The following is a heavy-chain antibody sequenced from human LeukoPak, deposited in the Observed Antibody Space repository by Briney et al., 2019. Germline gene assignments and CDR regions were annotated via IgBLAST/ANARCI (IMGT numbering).Heavy chain of an antibody. CDR2: IYQSGSP. V-gene: IGHV4-4*02. CDR1: GASISSPFW. J-gene: IGHJ3*02. CDR3: ARDPGGEYKDDALDI. Sequence: SETLSLTCAVSGASISSPFWWSWVRQTPGKGLEWIGEIYQSGSPNYNPSLKSRVTMSVDKSKNLVFLRLMSVTAADTAVYYCARDPGGEYKDDALDIWGQGTMVTVSS. D-gene: IGHD2/OR15-2a*01.